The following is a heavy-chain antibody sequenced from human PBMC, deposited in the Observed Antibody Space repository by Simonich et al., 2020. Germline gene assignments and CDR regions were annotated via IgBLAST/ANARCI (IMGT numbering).Heavy chain of an antibody. D-gene: IGHD7-27*01. CDR2: INPTRGGT. CDR3: ARGRLTGDKGAFDI. CDR1: GYTFTGYY. V-gene: IGHV1-2*02. J-gene: IGHJ3*02. Sequence: QVQLVQSGAEVKKPGASVKVSCKASGYTFTGYYMHWVRQAPGQGLGWRGWINPTRGGTNYAQKFQGRVTMTRDTSISTAYMELSRLRSDDTAVYYCARGRLTGDKGAFDIWGQGTMVTVSS.